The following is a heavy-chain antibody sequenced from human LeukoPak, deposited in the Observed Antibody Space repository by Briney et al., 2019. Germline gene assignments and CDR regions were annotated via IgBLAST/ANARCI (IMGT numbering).Heavy chain of an antibody. V-gene: IGHV3-30*02. CDR1: GFTFSSYG. D-gene: IGHD6-13*01. CDR3: AKEAIYSSSWYSADY. Sequence: PGGSLRLSCAASGFTFSSYGMHWVRQAPGKGLEWVAFIRYDGSNKYYADSVKGRFTISRDNSKNTLYLQMNSVRAEDTAVYYCAKEAIYSSSWYSADYWGQGTLVTVSS. J-gene: IGHJ4*02. CDR2: IRYDGSNK.